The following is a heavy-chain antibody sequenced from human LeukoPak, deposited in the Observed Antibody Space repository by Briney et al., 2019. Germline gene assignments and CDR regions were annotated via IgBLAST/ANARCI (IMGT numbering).Heavy chain of an antibody. CDR2: IYYSGST. Sequence: SETLSLTCTVSGGSISSSSYYWGWIRQPPGKGLEWIGTIYYSGSTYYNPSLKSRVTISVDTSKNQFSLKLSSVTAADTAVYYCAALLVRGTWFDPWGQGTLVTVSS. J-gene: IGHJ5*02. CDR3: AALLVRGTWFDP. D-gene: IGHD1-26*01. V-gene: IGHV4-39*01. CDR1: GGSISSSSYY.